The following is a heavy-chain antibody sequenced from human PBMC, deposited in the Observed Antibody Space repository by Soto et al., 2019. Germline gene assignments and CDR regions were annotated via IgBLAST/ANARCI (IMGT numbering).Heavy chain of an antibody. CDR2: ITGSGGRP. V-gene: IGHV3-23*01. CDR3: AKARCTTTDCYVPDY. CDR1: GFTFNTYT. J-gene: IGHJ4*02. Sequence: EVQLLESGGGLVQPGGSLRLSCVASGFTFNTYTMSWVRQAPGKGLEWVSVITGSGGRPSYADSVQGRFSISRDNPKNTLYLQMNSLRGEDTAMYYCAKARCTTTDCYVPDYWGQGTLVTVSS. D-gene: IGHD1-26*01.